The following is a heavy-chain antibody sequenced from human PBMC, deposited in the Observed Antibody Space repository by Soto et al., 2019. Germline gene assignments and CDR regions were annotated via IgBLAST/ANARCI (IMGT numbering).Heavy chain of an antibody. Sequence: PSETLSLTCTVSGGSISTDSYYWGWVRQSPGKGLEWIGSIFYSGNTYYSPSLKSRVTISVDLSNNQFSLRLSSVTAADTALYYCARVGPWVPYYYDSSPYTFENWFDPWGQGTLVTVSS. CDR3: ARVGPWVPYYYDSSPYTFENWFDP. D-gene: IGHD3-22*01. CDR1: GGSISTDSYY. V-gene: IGHV4-39*02. J-gene: IGHJ5*02. CDR2: IFYSGNT.